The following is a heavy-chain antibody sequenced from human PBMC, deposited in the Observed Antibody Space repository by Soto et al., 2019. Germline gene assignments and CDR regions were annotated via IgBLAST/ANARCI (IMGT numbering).Heavy chain of an antibody. CDR1: GGSISSSNW. Sequence: SETLFLTCAVSGGSISSSNWWSWVRQPPGKGLEWIGEIYHSGSTNYNPSLKSRVTISVDKSKNQFSLKLSSVTAADTAVYYCARAMTTVTTIDYWGQGTLVTVSS. V-gene: IGHV4-4*02. CDR3: ARAMTTVTTIDY. CDR2: IYHSGST. J-gene: IGHJ4*02. D-gene: IGHD4-17*01.